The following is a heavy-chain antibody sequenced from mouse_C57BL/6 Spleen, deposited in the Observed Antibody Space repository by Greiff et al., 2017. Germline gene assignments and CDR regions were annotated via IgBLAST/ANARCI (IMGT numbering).Heavy chain of an antibody. CDR3: ARSTVVAFAY. V-gene: IGHV1-55*01. CDR1: GYTFTSYW. CDR2: IYPGSGST. J-gene: IGHJ2*01. D-gene: IGHD1-1*01. Sequence: QVQLKQPGAELVKPGASVKMSCKASGYTFTSYWITWVKQRPGQGLEWIGEIYPGSGSTNYNEKFKSKATLTVDTSSSTAYMQLSSLTSEDSAVYYCARSTVVAFAYWGQGTTLTVSA.